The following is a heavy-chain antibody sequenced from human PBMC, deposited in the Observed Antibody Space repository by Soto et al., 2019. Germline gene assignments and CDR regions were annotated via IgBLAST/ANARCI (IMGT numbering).Heavy chain of an antibody. CDR3: ARDDYDFWSGYYLRFDY. J-gene: IGHJ4*02. Sequence: GGSLILSCAASGFTFSSYEMNWVRQAPGKGLEWVSYISSSGSTIYYADSVKGRFTISRDNAKNSLYLQMNSLRAEDTAVYYCARDDYDFWSGYYLRFDYWGQGTLVTVSS. CDR2: ISSSGSTI. CDR1: GFTFSSYE. V-gene: IGHV3-48*03. D-gene: IGHD3-3*01.